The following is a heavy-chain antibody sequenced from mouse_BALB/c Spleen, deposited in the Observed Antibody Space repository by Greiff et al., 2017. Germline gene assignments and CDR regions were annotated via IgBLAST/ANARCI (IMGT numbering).Heavy chain of an antibody. CDR2: IYPGNSDT. Sequence: EVQLQQSGTVLARPGASVKMSCKASGYSFTSYWMHWVKQRPGQGLEWIGAIYPGNSDTSYNQKFKGKAKLTAVTSASTAYMELSSLTNEDSAVYYCTRDAPIYYDYEGAWFAYWGQGTLVTVSA. CDR1: GYSFTSYW. V-gene: IGHV1-5*01. D-gene: IGHD2-4*01. J-gene: IGHJ3*01. CDR3: TRDAPIYYDYEGAWFAY.